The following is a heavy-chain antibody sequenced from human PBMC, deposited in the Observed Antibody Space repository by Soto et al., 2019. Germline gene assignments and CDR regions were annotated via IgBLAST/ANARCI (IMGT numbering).Heavy chain of an antibody. Sequence: GGSLRLSCAASGFTFSSYSMNWVRQAPGKGLEWVSSISSSSSYIYYADSVKGRFTISRDNAKNSLYLQMNSLRAEDTAVYYCARDLLLWFGESSSYFDYWGQGSLVTVSS. V-gene: IGHV3-21*01. J-gene: IGHJ4*02. CDR2: ISSSSSYI. CDR3: ARDLLLWFGESSSYFDY. CDR1: GFTFSSYS. D-gene: IGHD3-10*01.